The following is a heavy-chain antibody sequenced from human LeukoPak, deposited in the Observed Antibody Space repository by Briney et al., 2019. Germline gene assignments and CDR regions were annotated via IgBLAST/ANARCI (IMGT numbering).Heavy chain of an antibody. CDR3: ARGDRAAAGTWNDYYYYYGMDV. CDR1: GFTFSSYN. Sequence: GGSLRLSCAASGFTFSSYNMNWVRQAPGKGLEWVSYISSSSSTIYYADSVKGRFTISRDNAKNSLYLQMNSLRAEDTAVYYCARGDRAAAGTWNDYYYYYGMDVWGQGTTVTVSS. D-gene: IGHD6-13*01. CDR2: ISSSSSTI. J-gene: IGHJ6*02. V-gene: IGHV3-48*04.